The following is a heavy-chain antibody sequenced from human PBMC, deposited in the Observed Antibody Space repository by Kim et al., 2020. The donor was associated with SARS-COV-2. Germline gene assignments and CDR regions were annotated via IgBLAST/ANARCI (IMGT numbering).Heavy chain of an antibody. V-gene: IGHV1-3*01. CDR1: GYTFTSYA. J-gene: IGHJ5*02. CDR3: ARDRSSGWPSDP. Sequence: ASVKVSCKASGYTFTSYAMHWVRQAPGQRLEWMGWINAGNGNTKYSQKFQGRVTITRDTSASTAYMELSSLRSEDTAVYYCARDRSSGWPSDPWGQGTLVTVSS. CDR2: INAGNGNT. D-gene: IGHD6-19*01.